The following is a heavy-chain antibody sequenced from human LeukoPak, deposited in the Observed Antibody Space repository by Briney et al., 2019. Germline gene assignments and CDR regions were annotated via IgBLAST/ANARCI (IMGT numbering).Heavy chain of an antibody. J-gene: IGHJ4*02. CDR2: IYHSGST. V-gene: IGHV4-38-2*01. Sequence: SETLSLTCAVSGYSISSGYYWGWIRQPPGKGLEWIGSIYHSGSTYYNPSLKSRVTISVDTSKNQFSLKLRSVTAADTAVYYCARHAGGYYDSSGYFDYWGQGTLVTVSS. D-gene: IGHD3-22*01. CDR3: ARHAGGYYDSSGYFDY. CDR1: GYSISSGYY.